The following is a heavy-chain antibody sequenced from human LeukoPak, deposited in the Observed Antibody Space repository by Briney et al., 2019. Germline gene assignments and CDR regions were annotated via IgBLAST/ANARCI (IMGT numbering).Heavy chain of an antibody. J-gene: IGHJ4*02. CDR2: TAPGGNT. Sequence: SETLSLTCTVSVGSISSGNYWGWIRQPPGKGLEWIGSTAPGGNTYYNPSLKSRVAISVDTSKNQFSLRLISVTAADTAVYYCARGGSGWPFDHWGQGTLVTVSS. CDR3: ARGGSGWPFDH. D-gene: IGHD6-19*01. CDR1: VGSISSGNY. V-gene: IGHV4-38-2*02.